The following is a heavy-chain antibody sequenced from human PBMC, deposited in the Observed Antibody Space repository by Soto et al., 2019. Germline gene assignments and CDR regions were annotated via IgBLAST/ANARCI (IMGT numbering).Heavy chain of an antibody. CDR1: GGSFSGYY. D-gene: IGHD6-19*01. CDR3: ARGEGLFSSGWYGEYYYYYGMDV. Sequence: SETLSLTCAVYGGSFSGYYWSWIRQPPGKGLEWIGEINHSGSTNYNPSLKSRVTISVDTSKNQFSLKLSSVTAADTAVYYCARGEGLFSSGWYGEYYYYYGMDVWGQGTTVTVSS. J-gene: IGHJ6*02. CDR2: INHSGST. V-gene: IGHV4-34*01.